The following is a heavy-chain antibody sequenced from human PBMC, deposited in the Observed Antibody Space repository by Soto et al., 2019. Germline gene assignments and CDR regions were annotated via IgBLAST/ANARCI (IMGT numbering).Heavy chain of an antibody. V-gene: IGHV4-30-4*01. CDR2: IYNGGST. D-gene: IGHD7-27*01. CDR3: TRGPSGDKVDY. J-gene: IGHJ4*02. CDR1: GGSISSTSFC. Sequence: QVQLHGSGPGLVKPSQTLSLTCTVSGGSISSTSFCWSWVRQSPDKGLEWIGHIYNGGSTYSNPSLNRRVSISGDPSRNQFSLSLNSVSAADTAVYYCTRGPSGDKVDYWGQGILVTVSS.